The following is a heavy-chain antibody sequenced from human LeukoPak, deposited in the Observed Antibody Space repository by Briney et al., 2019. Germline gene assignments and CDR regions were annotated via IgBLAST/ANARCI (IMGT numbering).Heavy chain of an antibody. Sequence: ASETLSLTCTVSGGSISSYYWSWIRQPPGKGLEWIGSIYYSGSTYYNPSLKSRVTISVDTSKNQFSLKLSSVTAADTAVYYCARESGGYVDYWGQGTLVTVSS. CDR3: ARESGGYVDY. CDR1: GGSISSYY. D-gene: IGHD1-26*01. CDR2: IYYSGST. V-gene: IGHV4-59*12. J-gene: IGHJ4*02.